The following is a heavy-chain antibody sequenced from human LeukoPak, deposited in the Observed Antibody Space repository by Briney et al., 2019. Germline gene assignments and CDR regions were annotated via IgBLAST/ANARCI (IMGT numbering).Heavy chain of an antibody. J-gene: IGHJ3*02. Sequence: PGGSLRLSCAASGFTFSSYSMNWVRQAPGKGLEWVSSISSSSSYIYYEDSVKGRFTISRDNAKNSLYLQMNSLRAEDMALYYCAKDMKAVAGPGAFDIWGQGTMVTVSS. CDR2: ISSSSSYI. CDR1: GFTFSSYS. V-gene: IGHV3-21*04. D-gene: IGHD6-19*01. CDR3: AKDMKAVAGPGAFDI.